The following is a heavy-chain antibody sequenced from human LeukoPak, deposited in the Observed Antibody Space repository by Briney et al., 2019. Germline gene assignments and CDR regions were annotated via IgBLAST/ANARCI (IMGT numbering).Heavy chain of an antibody. CDR2: INHSGST. CDR3: ARGVAVAGRGFDY. V-gene: IGHV4-34*01. J-gene: IGHJ4*02. CDR1: GGSFSGYY. Sequence: PSETLSLTCAVYGGSFSGYYWSWIRQPPGKGLEWIGEINHSGSTNYNPSLKSRVTISVDTSKNQFSLKLSSVTAADTAVYYCARGVAVAGRGFDYWDQGTLVTVSS. D-gene: IGHD6-19*01.